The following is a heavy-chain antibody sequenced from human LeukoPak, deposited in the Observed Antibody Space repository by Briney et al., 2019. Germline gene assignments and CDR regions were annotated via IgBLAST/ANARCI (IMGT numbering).Heavy chain of an antibody. Sequence: GGSLRLSCAASGFTFSSYAMSWVRQAPGKGLEWVPAISGSGGSTYYADSVKGRFTISRDNSKNTLYLQMNSLRAEDTAVYYCAKGDRITMIVVVIDYWGQGTLVTVSS. CDR2: ISGSGGST. V-gene: IGHV3-23*01. CDR1: GFTFSSYA. CDR3: AKGDRITMIVVVIDY. D-gene: IGHD3-22*01. J-gene: IGHJ4*02.